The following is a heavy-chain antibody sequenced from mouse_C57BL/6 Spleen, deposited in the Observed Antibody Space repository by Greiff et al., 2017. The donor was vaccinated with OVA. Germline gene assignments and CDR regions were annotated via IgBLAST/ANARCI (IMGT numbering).Heavy chain of an antibody. D-gene: IGHD2-3*01. CDR2: IDPSDSYT. V-gene: IGHV1-69*01. J-gene: IGHJ4*01. CDR1: GYTFTSYW. CDR3: ARGGDGYYGAMDY. Sequence: QVQLQQPGAELVMPGASVKLSCKASGYTFTSYWMHWVKQRPGQGLEWIGEIDPSDSYTNYNQKFKGKSTLTVDKSSSTAYMQLSSLTSEDSAVYYCARGGDGYYGAMDYWGQGTSGTVSS.